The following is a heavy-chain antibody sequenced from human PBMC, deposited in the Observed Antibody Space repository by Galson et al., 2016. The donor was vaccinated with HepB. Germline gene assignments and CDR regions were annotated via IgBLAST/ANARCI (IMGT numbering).Heavy chain of an antibody. CDR1: GATFRTYA. Sequence: QSGAEVKKPGESLRISCKASGATFRTYAISWVRQAPGLGLEWMGGIIPIFNTANYAEKFQDRVTITADESTSTAYMELSSLRSEDTAIYYCARVADGYTSDWYFDLWGRGTPVTVSS. CDR3: ARVADGYTSDWYFDL. D-gene: IGHD5-24*01. CDR2: IIPIFNTA. J-gene: IGHJ2*01. V-gene: IGHV1-69*01.